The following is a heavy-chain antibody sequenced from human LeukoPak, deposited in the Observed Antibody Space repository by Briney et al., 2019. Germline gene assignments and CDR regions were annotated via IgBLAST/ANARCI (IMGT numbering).Heavy chain of an antibody. CDR1: GFTVSSNC. V-gene: IGHV3-66*01. CDR3: ARETYSSSWYYFDY. CDR2: IYSVGDT. J-gene: IGHJ4*02. Sequence: PGGSLRLSCAASGFTVSSNCMSWVRQAPGKGLEWVSLIYSVGDTYYADSVKGRFTISRDNSKNTLYLQMNSLRAEDTAVYYCARETYSSSWYYFDYWGQGTLVTVSS. D-gene: IGHD6-13*01.